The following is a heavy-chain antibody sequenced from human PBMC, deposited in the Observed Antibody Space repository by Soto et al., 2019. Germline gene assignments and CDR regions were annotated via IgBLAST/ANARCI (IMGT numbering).Heavy chain of an antibody. D-gene: IGHD3-10*01. CDR1: GGPITSGDYY. V-gene: IGHV4-30-4*01. J-gene: IGHJ6*02. CDR2: VSYSGST. Sequence: QVQLQESGPGLVKHSQTLSLTCTVSGGPITSGDYYWSWIRQPPGKGLEWIGYVSYSGSTYYNPSLRSRSTISLDMSKNLFSRMRTFVTAADTAVYYCARAGFGETFHEYSMDVWGRGTTVTVS. CDR3: ARAGFGETFHEYSMDV.